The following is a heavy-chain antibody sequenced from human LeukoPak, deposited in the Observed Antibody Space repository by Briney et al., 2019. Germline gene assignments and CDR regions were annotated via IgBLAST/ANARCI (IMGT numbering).Heavy chain of an antibody. J-gene: IGHJ4*02. Sequence: GGSLRLSCAASGFTFSRYGLHWVRQAPGKGLEWVASIRDDGSTRYYADSVKGRFTVSRDNPKNTLYLQMDSLRTEDTAVYYCARHGPNVGIDYWGQGTLVTVSS. D-gene: IGHD7-27*01. CDR1: GFTFSRYG. CDR2: IRDDGSTR. V-gene: IGHV3-30*02. CDR3: ARHGPNVGIDY.